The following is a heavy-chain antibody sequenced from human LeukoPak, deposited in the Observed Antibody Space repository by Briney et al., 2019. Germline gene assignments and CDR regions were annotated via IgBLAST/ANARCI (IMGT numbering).Heavy chain of an antibody. J-gene: IGHJ4*02. CDR2: MKQDGSEK. Sequence: GGSLRLSCAASGFTFSSYWMSWVRQAPGKGLEWVANMKQDGSEKYYVDSVKGRFTISRDNAKNSLYLQMNSLRAEDTAVYYCARDLKGRTTVTTRRSYYFDYWGQGTLVTVSS. D-gene: IGHD4-17*01. CDR3: ARDLKGRTTVTTRRSYYFDY. V-gene: IGHV3-7*01. CDR1: GFTFSSYW.